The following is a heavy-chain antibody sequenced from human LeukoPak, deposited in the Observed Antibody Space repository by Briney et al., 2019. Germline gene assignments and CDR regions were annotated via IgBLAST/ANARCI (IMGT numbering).Heavy chain of an antibody. V-gene: IGHV4-61*02. Sequence: SETLSLTCTVSGGSISSGSYYWSWIRQPAGKGLEWIGRIYTSGSTNYNPSLKSRVTISVDTSKNQFSLKLSSVTAADTAVYYCARVHRDIVVVPAAITTDYYYYMDVWGKGTTVTVSS. CDR3: ARVHRDIVVVPAAITTDYYYYMDV. D-gene: IGHD2-2*01. CDR2: IYTSGST. J-gene: IGHJ6*03. CDR1: GGSISSGSYY.